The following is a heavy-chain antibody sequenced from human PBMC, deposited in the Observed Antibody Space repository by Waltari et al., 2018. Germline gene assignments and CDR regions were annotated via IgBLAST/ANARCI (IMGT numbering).Heavy chain of an antibody. CDR3: ARGDVGATQFHFGY. CDR1: GGTFSSYA. CDR2: IIPIFGTA. D-gene: IGHD1-26*01. J-gene: IGHJ4*02. V-gene: IGHV1-69*05. Sequence: QVQLVQSGAEVKKPGSSVKVSFKASGGTFSSYAISWVRQAPGQGLEWMGGIIPIFGTANYAQKFQGRVTITTDESTSTAYMELSSLRSEDTAVYYCARGDVGATQFHFGYGAREPWSPSPQ.